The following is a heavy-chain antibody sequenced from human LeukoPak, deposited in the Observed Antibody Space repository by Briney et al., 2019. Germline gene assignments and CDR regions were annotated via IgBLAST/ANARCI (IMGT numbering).Heavy chain of an antibody. V-gene: IGHV4-39*01. Sequence: PSETLSLTCTVSGGSISSSSYYWGWIRQPPGKGLEWIGSIYYSGGTYYNPSLKSRVTISVDTSKNQFSLKLSSVTAADTAVYYCARGDCSSTSCPYNWFDPWGQGTLVTVSS. CDR3: ARGDCSSTSCPYNWFDP. CDR1: GGSISSSSYY. J-gene: IGHJ5*02. D-gene: IGHD2-2*01. CDR2: IYYSGGT.